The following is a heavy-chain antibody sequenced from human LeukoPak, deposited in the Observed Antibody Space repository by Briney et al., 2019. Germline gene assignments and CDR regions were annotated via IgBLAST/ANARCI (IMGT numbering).Heavy chain of an antibody. Sequence: SETLSLTCTVSGGSISSGDYYWSWIRQPPGKGLEWIGYIYYSGSTYYNPSLKSRVTISVDTSKNQFSLKLSSVTAAGTAVYYCARDAGSHHDAFDIWGQGTMVTVSS. V-gene: IGHV4-30-4*01. D-gene: IGHD2-15*01. J-gene: IGHJ3*02. CDR1: GGSISSGDYY. CDR3: ARDAGSHHDAFDI. CDR2: IYYSGST.